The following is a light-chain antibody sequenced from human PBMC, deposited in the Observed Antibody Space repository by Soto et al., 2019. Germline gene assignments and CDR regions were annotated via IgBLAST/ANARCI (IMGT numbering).Light chain of an antibody. CDR1: QSLSRY. CDR2: TAS. Sequence: DIQMTQSPSSLSASVGDRVTIMCRASQSLSRYLNWYQQKPGKAPKFLIYTASSLESGVPSRFSGSGSGTDVTLTISSLQPEDFATYYCQQSYTSPYTFGQGTKLQIK. V-gene: IGKV1-39*01. J-gene: IGKJ2*01. CDR3: QQSYTSPYT.